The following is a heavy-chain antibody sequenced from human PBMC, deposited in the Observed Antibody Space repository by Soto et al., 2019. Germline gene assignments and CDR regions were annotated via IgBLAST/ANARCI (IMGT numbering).Heavy chain of an antibody. CDR2: VDPQTGKI. D-gene: IGHD6-25*01. V-gene: IGHV1-69-2*01. CDR1: GYTFTDYY. CDR3: APSPIDVEGYSSGPSPV. Sequence: EVHLVQSGTEVKKPGATVKISCKVSGYTFTDYYIHWVQQAPGKGLEWMGLVDPQTGKIMYAEIFQGRVTITADTSVDTTYLEVSSLRSEDTAVYYCAPSPIDVEGYSSGPSPVWGQGTLVTVSS. J-gene: IGHJ4*02.